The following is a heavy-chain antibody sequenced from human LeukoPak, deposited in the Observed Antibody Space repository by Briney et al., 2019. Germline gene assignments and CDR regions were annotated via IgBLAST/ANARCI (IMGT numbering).Heavy chain of an antibody. CDR1: EFTFSGYA. CDR2: ISGSGGST. V-gene: IGHV3-23*01. D-gene: IGHD2-2*01. Sequence: GGSLRLSCVASEFTFSGYAMSWVRQVPGKGLEWVSVISGSGGSTYYADSVKGRFTVSRDNSKNTLYLQMNSLRAEDTAMYYCARGLGYCTSTTCLLPFDYWGQGTLVTVSS. CDR3: ARGLGYCTSTTCLLPFDY. J-gene: IGHJ4*02.